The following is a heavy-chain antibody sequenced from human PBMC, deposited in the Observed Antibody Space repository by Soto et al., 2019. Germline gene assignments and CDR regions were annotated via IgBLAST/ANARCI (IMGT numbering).Heavy chain of an antibody. CDR2: ISAYNGNT. Sequence: ASVRVSCKSSGYTFTIYGISWVRQAPGQGLEWMGWISAYNGNTNYAQKLQGRVTMTTDTSTSTAYMELRSLRSDDTAVYYCARDFGFGELSPAWLDPWGQGTLVTVSS. J-gene: IGHJ5*02. D-gene: IGHD3-10*01. CDR1: GYTFTIYG. CDR3: ARDFGFGELSPAWLDP. V-gene: IGHV1-18*04.